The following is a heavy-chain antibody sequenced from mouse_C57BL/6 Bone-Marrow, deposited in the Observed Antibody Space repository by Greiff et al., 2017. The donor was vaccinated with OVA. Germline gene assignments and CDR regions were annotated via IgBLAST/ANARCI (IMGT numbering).Heavy chain of an antibody. V-gene: IGHV1-64*01. CDR3: ARGYYGSSQKGYYFDY. Sequence: VQLQQSGAELVKPGASVKLSCKASGYTFTSYWMHWVKQRPGQGLEWIGMIHPNSGSTNYNEKFKSKATLTVDKSSSTAYMQLSSLTSEDSAVYYCARGYYGSSQKGYYFDYWGQGTTLTVSS. D-gene: IGHD1-1*01. CDR2: IHPNSGST. J-gene: IGHJ2*01. CDR1: GYTFTSYW.